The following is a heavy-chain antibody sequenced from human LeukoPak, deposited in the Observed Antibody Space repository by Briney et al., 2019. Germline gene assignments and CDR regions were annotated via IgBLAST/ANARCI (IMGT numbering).Heavy chain of an antibody. J-gene: IGHJ6*02. D-gene: IGHD6-13*01. V-gene: IGHV3-33*01. Sequence: PGRSLRLSCAASGFTFSSYVMHWVRQAPGRGLEWVAVKWYDGSNKYYADSVKGRFTISRDNSKNTLYLQMNSLRAEDTAVYYCARDRFSSSYYYYGMDVWGQGTTVTVSS. CDR1: GFTFSSYV. CDR3: ARDRFSSSYYYYGMDV. CDR2: KWYDGSNK.